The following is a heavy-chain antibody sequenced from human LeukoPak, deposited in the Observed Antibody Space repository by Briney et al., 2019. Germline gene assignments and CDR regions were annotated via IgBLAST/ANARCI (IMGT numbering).Heavy chain of an antibody. D-gene: IGHD6-19*01. V-gene: IGHV1-8*02. CDR3: SRGGPVAGTHKYFQH. Sequence: ASVKVCCKASAYTFTSYGISWVRQAPGQGLEWVGGMNPNNGNTDYAQKFQGIVTLTRNTSISTAYMELSSLRSEDAAVYNCSRGGPVAGTHKYFQHWGQGTLVTVSS. J-gene: IGHJ1*01. CDR2: MNPNNGNT. CDR1: AYTFTSYG.